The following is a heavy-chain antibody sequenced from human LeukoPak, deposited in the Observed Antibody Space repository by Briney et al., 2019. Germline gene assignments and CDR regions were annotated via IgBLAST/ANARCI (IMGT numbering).Heavy chain of an antibody. V-gene: IGHV3-23*01. CDR1: GFTFSSYG. CDR3: AASEVDGYNPGAFDI. D-gene: IGHD5-24*01. J-gene: IGHJ3*02. Sequence: GGTLRLSCAASGFTFSSYGMSWVRQAPGKGLEWVSAISGSGGSTYYADSVKGRFTISRDNSKNTLYLRMNSLRSEDTAVYYCAASEVDGYNPGAFDIWGQGTMVTVSS. CDR2: ISGSGGST.